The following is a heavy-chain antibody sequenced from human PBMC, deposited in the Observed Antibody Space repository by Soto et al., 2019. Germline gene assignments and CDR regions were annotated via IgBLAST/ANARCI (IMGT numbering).Heavy chain of an antibody. J-gene: IGHJ4*02. Sequence: QVQLVESGGDLVKPGGSLRLSCAASGFPFSDYYMSWIRRAPGKGLEWVSSIGSSSSYTNYADSVKGRFTISRDNAKNLLYLQMNSLRAEDTAVYYCARRRPTGYYNYWGQGTLVTVSA. CDR3: ARRRPTGYYNY. V-gene: IGHV3-11*05. D-gene: IGHD3-9*01. CDR1: GFPFSDYY. CDR2: IGSSSSYT.